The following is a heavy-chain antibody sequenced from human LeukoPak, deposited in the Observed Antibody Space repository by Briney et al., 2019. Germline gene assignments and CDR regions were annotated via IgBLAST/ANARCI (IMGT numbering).Heavy chain of an antibody. V-gene: IGHV3-9*01. J-gene: IGHJ4*02. CDR3: AKGAWDRYCSSTSCSLDY. D-gene: IGHD2-2*01. CDR1: GFTFDDYA. CDR2: ISWNSGSI. Sequence: GRSLRLSCAASGFTFDDYAMHWVRQAPGKGLEWASGISWNSGSIGYADSVKGRFTISRDNAKNSLYLQMNSLRAEDTALYYCAKGAWDRYCSSTSCSLDYWGQGTLVTVSS.